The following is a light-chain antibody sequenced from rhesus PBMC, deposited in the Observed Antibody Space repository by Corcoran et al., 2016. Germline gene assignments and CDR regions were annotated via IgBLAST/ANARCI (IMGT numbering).Light chain of an antibody. CDR2: SVS. J-gene: IGKJ1*01. V-gene: IGKV1S15*01. Sequence: DIQMTQSPSSLSASVGDTVTITCRARQGISNHLAWYQQKPGKVPKALINSVSTLQSGVPSRFSGSGPRTDFTLTITGLQPKGFATFYCQPGYGTPWTFGQGTKVEIK. CDR1: QGISNH. CDR3: QPGYGTPWT.